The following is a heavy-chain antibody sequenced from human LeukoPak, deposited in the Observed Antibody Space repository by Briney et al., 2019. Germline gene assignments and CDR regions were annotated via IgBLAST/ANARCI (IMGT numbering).Heavy chain of an antibody. V-gene: IGHV3-9*01. J-gene: IGHJ6*02. CDR3: AKDSVAGSLDYYYGTDV. Sequence: GGSLRLSCAASGFTFDDYAMHWVRQAPGKGLEWVSGISWNSGSIGYADSVKGRFTISRDNAKNSLYLQMNSLRAEDTALYYCAKDSVAGSLDYYYGTDVWGQGTTVTVSS. CDR1: GFTFDDYA. D-gene: IGHD6-19*01. CDR2: ISWNSGSI.